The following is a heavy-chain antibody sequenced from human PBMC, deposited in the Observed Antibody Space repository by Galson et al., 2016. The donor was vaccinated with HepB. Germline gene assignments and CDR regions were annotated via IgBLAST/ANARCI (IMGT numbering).Heavy chain of an antibody. V-gene: IGHV4-59*01. D-gene: IGHD2-15*01. Sequence: SETLSLTCTVSNDSMSRYYWTWMRQPPGKGLEWLGCIFYNGITKYNSSLESRVTISVDTSKNQFSLKLTSVTAADTAVYYCSRVSRYCRGGSCYPTWYFDLWGRGTLLTVSS. CDR3: SRVSRYCRGGSCYPTWYFDL. CDR1: NDSMSRYY. CDR2: IFYNGIT. J-gene: IGHJ2*01.